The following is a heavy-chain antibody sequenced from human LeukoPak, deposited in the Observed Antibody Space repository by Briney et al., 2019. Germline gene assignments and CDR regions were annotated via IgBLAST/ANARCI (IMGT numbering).Heavy chain of an antibody. D-gene: IGHD3-22*01. CDR1: GYTFTSYG. CDR2: ISAYNGNT. Sequence: GASVKVSCKASGYTFTSYGISWVRQAPGQGLEWMGWISAYNGNTNYAQKLQGRVTMTTDTSTSTAYMELRSLRTDDTAVYYCATRGAPYYDSGHRSHDAFDIWGQGTMVTVSS. V-gene: IGHV1-18*01. J-gene: IGHJ3*02. CDR3: ATRGAPYYDSGHRSHDAFDI.